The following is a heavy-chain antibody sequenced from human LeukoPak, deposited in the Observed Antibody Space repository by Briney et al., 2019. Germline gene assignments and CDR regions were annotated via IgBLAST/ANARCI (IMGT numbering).Heavy chain of an antibody. Sequence: SEALSLTCTVSGASISSYYWSWIRQPAGKALEWIGRIYVTGSTTYNPSLESRVTMSLDTSKNHFSLKLRSVTAADTAVYYCARDSGTTGEVKFDPWGQGTLVTVSS. CDR1: GASISSYY. V-gene: IGHV4-4*07. J-gene: IGHJ5*02. D-gene: IGHD1-7*01. CDR3: ARDSGTTGEVKFDP. CDR2: IYVTGST.